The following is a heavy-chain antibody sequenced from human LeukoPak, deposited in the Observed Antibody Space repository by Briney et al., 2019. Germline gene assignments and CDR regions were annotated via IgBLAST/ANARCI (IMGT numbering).Heavy chain of an antibody. Sequence: SETLSLTCTVSGGSISSYYWSWIRQPPGKGLEWIGYIYHSGSTNYNPSLKSRVTISVDTSKNQFSLKLSSVTAADTAVYYCARQTTVVTFDYWGQGTLVTVSS. CDR1: GGSISSYY. J-gene: IGHJ4*02. D-gene: IGHD4-23*01. CDR2: IYHSGST. CDR3: ARQTTVVTFDY. V-gene: IGHV4-59*08.